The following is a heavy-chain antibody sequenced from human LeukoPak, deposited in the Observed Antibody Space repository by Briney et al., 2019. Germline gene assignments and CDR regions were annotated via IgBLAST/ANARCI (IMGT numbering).Heavy chain of an antibody. CDR3: ARRAVGNSYYHSMDV. CDR2: INPNSGNT. J-gene: IGHJ6*03. D-gene: IGHD6-19*01. V-gene: IGHV1-8*03. Sequence: ASVKVSCKASGYTFTGYYMHWVRQAPGQGLEWMGWINPNSGNTGYAQKFQGRVTITRNTSISTAFMELSSLRSEDTAVYYCARRAVGNSYYHSMDVWGKGTTVTVSS. CDR1: GYTFTGYY.